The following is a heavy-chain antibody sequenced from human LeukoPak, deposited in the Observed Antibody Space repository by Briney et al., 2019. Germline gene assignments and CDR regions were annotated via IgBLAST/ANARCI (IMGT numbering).Heavy chain of an antibody. CDR1: GGSFSGYY. CDR2: INHSGST. V-gene: IGHV4-34*01. J-gene: IGHJ5*02. D-gene: IGHD6-13*01. Sequence: PSETLSLTCAVYGGSFSGYYWSWIRQPPGKGLEWIGEINHSGSTNYNPSLKSRVTISVDTSKNQFSLKLSSVTAADTAVYYCARVSSSWPNWFDPWGQGTLVTVSS. CDR3: ARVSSSWPNWFDP.